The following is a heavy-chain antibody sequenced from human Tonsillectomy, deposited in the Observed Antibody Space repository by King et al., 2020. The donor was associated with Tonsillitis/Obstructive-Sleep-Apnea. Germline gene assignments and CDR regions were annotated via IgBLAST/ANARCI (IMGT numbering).Heavy chain of an antibody. Sequence: QLVQSGAEVKKPGASVKVSCKASGYTFTSYGISWVRQAPGQGLEWMGWISAYNGNTNYAQRLQARVTMTTDTSTSTAHMDLRSLRSDDTAVYYCARDSMSHYYDSSGYYTFDYWGQGTLVTVSS. CDR2: ISAYNGNT. CDR3: ARDSMSHYYDSSGYYTFDY. V-gene: IGHV1-18*01. J-gene: IGHJ4*02. CDR1: GYTFTSYG. D-gene: IGHD3-22*01.